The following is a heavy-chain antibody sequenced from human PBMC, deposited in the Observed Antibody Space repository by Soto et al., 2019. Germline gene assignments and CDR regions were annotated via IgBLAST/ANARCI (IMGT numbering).Heavy chain of an antibody. CDR1: GGSFSGYY. J-gene: IGHJ4*02. V-gene: IGHV4-34*01. D-gene: IGHD6-19*01. CDR3: ARAPDSSGWPFDY. CDR2: INHSGST. Sequence: SETLSLTCAVYGGSFSGYYWSWIRQPPGKGLEWIGEINHSGSTNYNPSLKSRVTISVDTSKNQFSLKLSSVTAADTAVYYCARAPDSSGWPFDYWGQGTLVTVSS.